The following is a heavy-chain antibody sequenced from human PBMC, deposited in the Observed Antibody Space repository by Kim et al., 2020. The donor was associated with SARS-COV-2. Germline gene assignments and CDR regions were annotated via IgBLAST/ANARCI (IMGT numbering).Heavy chain of an antibody. CDR3: ARGGRGNDILLDAFDI. J-gene: IGHJ3*02. CDR2: IGSSGTTI. D-gene: IGHD5-12*01. Sequence: GGSLRLSCAASGFTFSTYSMNWVRQAPGKGLEWISYIGSSGTTIYYSDSLKGRFTISRDNAKNSLSLQMNSLRGEDTAVYYCARGGRGNDILLDAFDIWGQGSMVTVSS. V-gene: IGHV3-48*01. CDR1: GFTFSTYS.